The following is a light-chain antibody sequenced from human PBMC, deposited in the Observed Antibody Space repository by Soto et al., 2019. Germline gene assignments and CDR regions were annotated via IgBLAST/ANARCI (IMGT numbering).Light chain of an antibody. Sequence: QSALTQPASVSGSPGQSITISCTGTSSDVGDYNYVSWYQHHPGKAPKVMIYEVRNRPSGVSNRFSGSKSGNTASLTISGLLAEDEAHYYCCSYAGSDTMIFGGGTKLTVL. CDR3: CSYAGSDTMI. J-gene: IGLJ2*01. CDR1: SSDVGDYNY. V-gene: IGLV2-14*01. CDR2: EVR.